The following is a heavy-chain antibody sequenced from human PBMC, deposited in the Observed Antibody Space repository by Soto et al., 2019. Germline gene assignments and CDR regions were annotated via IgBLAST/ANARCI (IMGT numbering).Heavy chain of an antibody. CDR3: ARRWSGIDY. J-gene: IGHJ4*02. V-gene: IGHV4-59*01. CDR1: GGSIDNYY. D-gene: IGHD3-3*01. Sequence: SETLSLTCTVSGGSIDNYYWTWIRQPPGAGLEWIGYIHNSGITNYNPSLKSRVTISMDTSKNQFFLRLTSMTAADTAVYYCARRWSGIDYWGQGTLVSLSS. CDR2: IHNSGIT.